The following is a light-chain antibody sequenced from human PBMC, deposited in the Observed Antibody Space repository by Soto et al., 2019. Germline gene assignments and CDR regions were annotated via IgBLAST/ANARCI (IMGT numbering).Light chain of an antibody. CDR3: QQYYSAPRT. Sequence: DIVMTQSPDSLAVSLGERATINCKSSQSVLYSSNNKNYLAWYQQKPGQPPKLLIYWASTRKSRVPDRFSGSGSGTELTLTNSSLPNEEVAVSYNQQYYSAPRTVGQGTKVEIK. CDR1: QSVLYSSNNKNY. J-gene: IGKJ1*01. V-gene: IGKV4-1*01. CDR2: WAS.